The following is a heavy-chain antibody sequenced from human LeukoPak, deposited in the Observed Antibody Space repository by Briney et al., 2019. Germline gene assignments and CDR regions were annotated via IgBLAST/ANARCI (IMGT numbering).Heavy chain of an antibody. V-gene: IGHV4-39*07. CDR1: GGSISSSSYY. Sequence: SETLSLTCTVSGGSISSSSYYWGWIRQPPGKGLEWIGEINHSGSTNYNPSLKSRVTISVDTSKNQFSLKLSSVTAADTAVYYCARVTYGSGSYYPDYYYYYGMDVWGQGTTVTVSS. CDR3: ARVTYGSGSYYPDYYYYYGMDV. J-gene: IGHJ6*02. CDR2: INHSGST. D-gene: IGHD3-10*01.